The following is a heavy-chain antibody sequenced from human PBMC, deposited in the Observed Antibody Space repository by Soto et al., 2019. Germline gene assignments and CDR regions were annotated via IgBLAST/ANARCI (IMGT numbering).Heavy chain of an antibody. Sequence: VKGSCKASGGTFSSYSIIWVRHAPGQGLEWMGGIIPIFGTANYAQKFQGRVTITADESTSTAYMELSSLRSEDTAVYYCARPSRIRGYSYGPIPYYFDYWGQGTLVTVSS. V-gene: IGHV1-69*01. J-gene: IGHJ4*02. CDR2: IIPIFGTA. CDR1: GGTFSSYS. D-gene: IGHD5-18*01. CDR3: ARPSRIRGYSYGPIPYYFDY.